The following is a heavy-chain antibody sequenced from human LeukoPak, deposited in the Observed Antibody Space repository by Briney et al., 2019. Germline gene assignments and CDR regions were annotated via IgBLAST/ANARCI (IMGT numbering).Heavy chain of an antibody. Sequence: GESLKISCKASRYNFNMYWIGWVRQMPGKGLERMGIIYPDDSHTIYSPSFQGQVTISVDKSISTSYLQWSSLKASDTAMYYCARCISSGYYYSDYWGQGTLVTVSS. V-gene: IGHV5-51*01. J-gene: IGHJ4*02. CDR2: IYPDDSHT. D-gene: IGHD3-22*01. CDR3: ARCISSGYYYSDY. CDR1: RYNFNMYW.